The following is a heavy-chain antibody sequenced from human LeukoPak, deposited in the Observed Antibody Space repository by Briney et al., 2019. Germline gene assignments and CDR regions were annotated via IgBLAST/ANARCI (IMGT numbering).Heavy chain of an antibody. CDR3: ARGRVVPAAWANYYYYMDV. CDR1: GFTVSSYE. D-gene: IGHD2-2*01. J-gene: IGHJ6*03. V-gene: IGHV3-48*03. CDR2: ISSSGSTI. Sequence: GGSLRLSCAASGFTVSSYEMNWVRQAPGKGREWVSYISSSGSTIYYADSVKGRFTISRDNAKNSLYLQMNSLRAEDTAVYYCARGRVVPAAWANYYYYMDVWGKGTTVTVSS.